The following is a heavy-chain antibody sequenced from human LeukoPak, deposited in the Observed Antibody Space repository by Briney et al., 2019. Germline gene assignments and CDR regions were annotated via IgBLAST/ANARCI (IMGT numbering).Heavy chain of an antibody. J-gene: IGHJ3*02. V-gene: IGHV4-59*08. CDR3: VRHLSAGRPAFDI. D-gene: IGHD2-15*01. CDR1: GGSINSYY. CDR2: IYYSGST. Sequence: SETLSLTCTVSGGSINSYYWSWIRQPPGKGLEWIGYIYYSGSTNYNPSLKSRVTMSVDTSNNKFSLKLTSLTAADTAVYYCVRHLSAGRPAFDIWGQGTVVTVSS.